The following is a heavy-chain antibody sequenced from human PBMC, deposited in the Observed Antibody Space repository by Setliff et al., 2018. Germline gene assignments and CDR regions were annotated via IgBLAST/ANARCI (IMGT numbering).Heavy chain of an antibody. CDR1: GYTFTSYG. CDR2: ISAYNGNT. D-gene: IGHD4-4*01. CDR3: ARVPYPHRFPYSNYLGYYYYYMDV. V-gene: IGHV1-18*01. Sequence: ASVKVSCKASGYTFTSYGISWVRQAPGQGLEWMGWISAYNGNTNYAQKLQGRVTMTTDTSTSTAYMELRSLRSDDTAVYYCARVPYPHRFPYSNYLGYYYYYMDVWGKGTTVTVS. J-gene: IGHJ6*03.